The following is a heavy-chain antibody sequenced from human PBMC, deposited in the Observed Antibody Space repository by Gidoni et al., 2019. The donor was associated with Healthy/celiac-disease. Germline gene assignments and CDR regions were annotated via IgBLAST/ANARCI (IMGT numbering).Heavy chain of an antibody. D-gene: IGHD2-2*01. J-gene: IGHJ6*02. CDR1: GYTFTGYY. V-gene: IGHV1-2*04. CDR3: ARGGGIVVVPAAMGIYGMDV. Sequence: QVQLVQSGAEVKKPGASVTVSCKASGYTFTGYYMHWVRQAPGKGLEWMGWSNPNSGGTNDAQKFQGWVTMTRDTSISTAYMELSRLRSDDTAVYYCARGGGIVVVPAAMGIYGMDVWGQGTTVTVSS. CDR2: SNPNSGGT.